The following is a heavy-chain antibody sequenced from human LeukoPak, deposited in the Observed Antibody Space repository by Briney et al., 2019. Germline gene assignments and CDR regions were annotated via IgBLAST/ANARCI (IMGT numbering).Heavy chain of an antibody. CDR2: INSDGSST. Sequence: PGGSLRLSCAASGFTFSSYWMHWVRHAPGKGLVWVSRINSDGSSTIYADSVKGRFTISRDNAKNTLYLQMNSLRAEGTAVYYCASLYGSGSYSNYYYYYGMDVWGKGTTVTVSS. D-gene: IGHD3-10*01. J-gene: IGHJ6*04. V-gene: IGHV3-74*01. CDR3: ASLYGSGSYSNYYYYYGMDV. CDR1: GFTFSSYW.